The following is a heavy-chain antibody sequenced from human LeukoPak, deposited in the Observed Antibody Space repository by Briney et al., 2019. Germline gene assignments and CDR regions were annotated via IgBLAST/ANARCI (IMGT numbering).Heavy chain of an antibody. V-gene: IGHV5-51*01. CDR1: GYSFSSYW. J-gene: IGHJ4*02. CDR2: IYPGDSDT. D-gene: IGHD2-15*01. Sequence: GESLKISCKGSGYSFSSYWIGWVRQMPGKGLEWMGTIYPGDSDTRYSPSFQGQVTISADKTISTAYLQWSSLKASDSAMYYCARQNVVGAPAYWGQGTLVTVSS. CDR3: ARQNVVGAPAY.